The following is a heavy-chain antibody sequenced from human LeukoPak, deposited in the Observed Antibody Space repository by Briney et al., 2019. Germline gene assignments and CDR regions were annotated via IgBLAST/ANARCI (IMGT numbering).Heavy chain of an antibody. CDR1: GGSISSYY. CDR2: IYYSGST. J-gene: IGHJ4*02. D-gene: IGHD1-7*01. CDR3: ARVRVGSNWNYGSFDF. V-gene: IGHV4-59*12. Sequence: SETLSLTCTVSGGSISSYYWNWIRQPPGKGLEWIGYIYYSGSTNYNPSLKSRVTISVDTSKNQFSLKLSSLTAADTAVYYCARVRVGSNWNYGSFDFWGQGTLVTVSS.